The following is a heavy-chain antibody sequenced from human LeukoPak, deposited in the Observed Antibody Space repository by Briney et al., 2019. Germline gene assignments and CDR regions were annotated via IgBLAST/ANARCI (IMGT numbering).Heavy chain of an antibody. CDR3: ARSETELYYFDY. V-gene: IGHV1-69*04. CDR2: IIPIFGIA. CDR1: GGTFSSYA. Sequence: SVKVSCKASGGTFSSYAISWVRQAPGQGLEWMGRIIPIFGIANYAQKFQGRVTITADKSTSTDYMELSSLRSEDTAVYYCARSETELYYFDYWGQGTLVTVSS. D-gene: IGHD3-10*01. J-gene: IGHJ4*02.